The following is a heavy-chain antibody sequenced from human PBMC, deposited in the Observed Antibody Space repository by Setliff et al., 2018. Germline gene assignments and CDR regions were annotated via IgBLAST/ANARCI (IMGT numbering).Heavy chain of an antibody. J-gene: IGHJ4*02. CDR3: ASAEVVVAP. V-gene: IGHV1-3*01. CDR2: INAANGKT. Sequence: AASVKVSCKASGYTFTSYGVHWVRQAPGQRLEWMGWINAANGKTKYSQEFQGRVTITRDTSASTVYMELSRLRYEDTAIYYCASAEVVVAPWGQGTLVTVSS. CDR1: GYTFTSYG. D-gene: IGHD2-15*01.